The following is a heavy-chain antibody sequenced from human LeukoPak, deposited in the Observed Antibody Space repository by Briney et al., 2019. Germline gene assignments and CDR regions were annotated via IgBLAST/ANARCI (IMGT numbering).Heavy chain of an antibody. V-gene: IGHV3-66*01. J-gene: IGHJ6*02. D-gene: IGHD6-13*01. CDR3: ARDWPIAAAYYYYYGMDV. CDR2: IYSGGST. Sequence: AGGSLRLSCAASGFTVSSNYMSWVRQAPGKGLERVSVIYSGGSTYYADSVKGRFTISRDNSKNTLYLQMNSLRAEDTAVYYCARDWPIAAAYYYYYGMDVWGQGTTVTVSS. CDR1: GFTVSSNY.